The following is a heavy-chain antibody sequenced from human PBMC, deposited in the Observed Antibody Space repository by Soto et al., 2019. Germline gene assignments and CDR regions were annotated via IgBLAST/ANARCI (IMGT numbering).Heavy chain of an antibody. CDR3: AHTLWFEEPYYFDY. V-gene: IGHV2-5*02. CDR2: IYWDDDK. J-gene: IGHJ4*02. Sequence: QITLKESGPTLVKPTQTLTLTCTFSGFSVSTRGVGVGWIRQPPGKALEWLALIYWDDDKRYSPSLKTRLTITKDTSKNQVVLTMTNMDPVDPATYYCAHTLWFEEPYYFDYWGQGTLVTVSS. CDR1: GFSVSTRGVG. D-gene: IGHD3-10*01.